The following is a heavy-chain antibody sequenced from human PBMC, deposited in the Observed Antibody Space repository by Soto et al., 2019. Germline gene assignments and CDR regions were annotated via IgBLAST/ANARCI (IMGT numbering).Heavy chain of an antibody. V-gene: IGHV4-39*01. CDR1: GGSIGSSNYL. Sequence: QLQLQEPGPGLVKPSETLSLTCTVSGGSIGSSNYLWGWIRQPPGKGLEWIGTIYKNGDTYYNPSLMSQVTISVHTSKNQFSLNLRSVTAADTAVYYCARGLVPVWRLDGNAYWGQGTLVSVSS. D-gene: IGHD3-3*01. J-gene: IGHJ4*02. CDR3: ARGLVPVWRLDGNAY. CDR2: IYKNGDT.